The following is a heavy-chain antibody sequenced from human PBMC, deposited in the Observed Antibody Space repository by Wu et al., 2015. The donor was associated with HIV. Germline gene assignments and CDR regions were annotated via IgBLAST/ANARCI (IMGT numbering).Heavy chain of an antibody. CDR2: ISPKRGDS. V-gene: IGHV1-2*02. CDR1: GYNFNNNF. J-gene: IGHJ4*02. Sequence: QVRLVQSGTEMKKPGASMKVSCETSGYNFNNNFLHWIRQGPDQGLQWMGGISPKRGDSISAPKFKDRMNLTRDTSIHTAYLELTTLTIQDTGIYYCARGRYEISGFYVYDFWGQG. D-gene: IGHD2/OR15-2a*01. CDR3: ARGRYEISGFYVYDF.